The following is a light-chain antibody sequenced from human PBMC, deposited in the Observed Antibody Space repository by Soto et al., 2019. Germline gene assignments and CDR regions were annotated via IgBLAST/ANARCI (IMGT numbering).Light chain of an antibody. CDR1: SSDVGGYNY. CDR3: SSYTTSNTRQIV. CDR2: DFS. V-gene: IGLV2-14*01. J-gene: IGLJ1*01. Sequence: QSALTQPASVSGSPGQSITISCTGTSSDVGGYNYVSWYQQHPGKAPKFMIYDFSNRPSGVCNRFSGSKAGNTASLTISGLQAEDEDDYYCSSYTTSNTRQIVFGTGTKLTVL.